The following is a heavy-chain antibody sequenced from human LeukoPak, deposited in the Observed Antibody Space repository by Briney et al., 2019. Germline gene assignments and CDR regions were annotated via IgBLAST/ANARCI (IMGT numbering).Heavy chain of an antibody. J-gene: IGHJ4*02. CDR2: INPYSGDT. CDR3: ARDDGSSLTNFDY. Sequence: ASVKVSCKASGYTFTGYYIHWVRQAPGQGLEWMGRINPYSGDTNYAQKFQGRVTMTRDTSISTAYMDLGRLRSDDTAVYYCARDDGSSLTNFDYWGQGTLVTVSS. CDR1: GYTFTGYY. V-gene: IGHV1-2*06. D-gene: IGHD6-6*01.